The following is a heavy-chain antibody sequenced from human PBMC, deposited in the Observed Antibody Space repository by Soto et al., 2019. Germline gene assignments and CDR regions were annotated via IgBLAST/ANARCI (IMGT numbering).Heavy chain of an antibody. J-gene: IGHJ4*02. Sequence: QVQLVESGGGVVQPGRSLRLSCAASGFTFSSYAMHWVRQAPGKGLEWVAVISYDGSNKYYADSVKGRFTIARDNSKNTLYLQMNSLRAEDTAVYYCARDLAPRTFGGVSVIGLDYWGQGTLVTVSS. V-gene: IGHV3-30-3*01. CDR1: GFTFSSYA. CDR3: ARDLAPRTFGGVSVIGLDY. CDR2: ISYDGSNK. D-gene: IGHD3-16*02.